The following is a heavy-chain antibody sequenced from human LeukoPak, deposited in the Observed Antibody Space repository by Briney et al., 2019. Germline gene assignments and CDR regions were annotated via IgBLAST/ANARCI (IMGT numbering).Heavy chain of an antibody. D-gene: IGHD6-19*01. CDR2: VNPNSGGT. CDR3: ARGKYSSGWRYNWFDP. J-gene: IGHJ5*02. Sequence: ASVKVSCKTSGYTFTGYYMHWVRQAPGQGLEWMGWVNPNSGGTNYAQKLQGRVTMTRDTSISTAYMELSRLRSDDTAVYYCARGKYSSGWRYNWFDPWGQGTLVTVSS. CDR1: GYTFTGYY. V-gene: IGHV1-2*02.